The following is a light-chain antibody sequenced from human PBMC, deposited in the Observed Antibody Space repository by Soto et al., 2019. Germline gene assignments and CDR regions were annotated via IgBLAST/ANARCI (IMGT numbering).Light chain of an antibody. Sequence: QSVLTQPPSASGSPGESVTISCTGTSSDVGSYNFVSWYQQRPGKAPKFVISEVSKRPSGVPDRFSGSKSGNTASLTVSGLQAEDEADYYCSSYAGSNTHVFGTGTRSPS. CDR1: SSDVGSYNF. J-gene: IGLJ1*01. CDR2: EVS. CDR3: SSYAGSNTHV. V-gene: IGLV2-8*01.